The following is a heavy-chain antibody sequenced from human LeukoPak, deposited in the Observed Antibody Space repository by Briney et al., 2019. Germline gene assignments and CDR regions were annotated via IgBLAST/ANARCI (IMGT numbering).Heavy chain of an antibody. CDR3: ASPYCGGDCYSTGGAFDI. D-gene: IGHD2-21*02. CDR2: INPSGGST. CDR1: GYTFTSYY. V-gene: IGHV1-46*01. Sequence: ASVKVSCKASGYTFTSYYMHWVRQAPGQGLEWMGIINPSGGSTSYAQKFQGRVTMTRDTSTSTVYMELSSLRSEDTAVYYCASPYCGGDCYSTGGAFDIWGQGTMVTVSS. J-gene: IGHJ3*02.